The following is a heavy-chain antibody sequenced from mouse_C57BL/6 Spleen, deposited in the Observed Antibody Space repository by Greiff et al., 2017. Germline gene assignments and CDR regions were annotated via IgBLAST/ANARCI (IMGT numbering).Heavy chain of an antibody. CDR2: IDPEDGDT. CDR1: GFTITDYY. D-gene: IGHD1-1*01. V-gene: IGHV14-2*01. J-gene: IGHJ1*03. CDR3: ARHYGSSHACFAD. Sequence: EVQLQQSGAELVKPGASVKLSCTASGFTITDYYMHWVKQRTEQGLEWIGRIDPEDGDTKYDPKFQGKATITADTSSNTAYLQLSSLTSEDTAVYYCARHYGSSHACFADWGTGTTVTVS.